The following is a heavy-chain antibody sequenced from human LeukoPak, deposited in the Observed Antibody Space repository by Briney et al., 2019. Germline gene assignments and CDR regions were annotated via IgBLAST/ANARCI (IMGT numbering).Heavy chain of an antibody. CDR3: ARDASYDYVWGSFRYYFDY. CDR2: ISSSGSTI. Sequence: PGGSLRLSCAASGFTFSDYYMSWIRQAPGKGLEWVSYISSSGSTIYYADSVKGRFTISRDNAKNSLYLQMNSLGAEDTAVYYCARDASYDYVWGSFRYYFDYWGQGTLVTVSS. D-gene: IGHD3-16*02. J-gene: IGHJ4*02. CDR1: GFTFSDYY. V-gene: IGHV3-11*01.